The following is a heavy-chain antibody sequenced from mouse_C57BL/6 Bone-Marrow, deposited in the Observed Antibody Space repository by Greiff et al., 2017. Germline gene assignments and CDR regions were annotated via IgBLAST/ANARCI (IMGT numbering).Heavy chain of an antibody. CDR1: GFTFSSYG. CDR3: ASYYYGSSDGFAY. J-gene: IGHJ3*01. CDR2: ISSGGSYT. V-gene: IGHV5-6*02. D-gene: IGHD1-1*01. Sequence: EVMLVESGGDLVKPGGSLKLSCAASGFTFSSYGMSWVRQTPDKRLEWVATISSGGSYTYYPDSVKGRFTISRDNAKNTLYLQMSSLKSEDTAMYYCASYYYGSSDGFAYWGQGTLVTVSA.